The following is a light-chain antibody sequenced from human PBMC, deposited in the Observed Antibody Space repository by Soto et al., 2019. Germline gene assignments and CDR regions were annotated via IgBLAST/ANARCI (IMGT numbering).Light chain of an antibody. Sequence: EIVLTQSPDTLSLSPGERAIFSCRTSQSIGSTLAWYQHKPGQAPRLLIYDASKRATGIPARLSGSGSGTDFTLTISSLEPEDFAVYFCQQRSKWPVTFGPGTTVDIK. CDR2: DAS. CDR1: QSIGST. V-gene: IGKV3-11*01. J-gene: IGKJ3*01. CDR3: QQRSKWPVT.